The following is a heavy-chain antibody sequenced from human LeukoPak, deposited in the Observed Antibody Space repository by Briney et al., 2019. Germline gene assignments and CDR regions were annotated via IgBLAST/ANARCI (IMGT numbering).Heavy chain of an antibody. CDR1: GGSVSSGSYY. V-gene: IGHV4-61*01. CDR2: IYYSGST. D-gene: IGHD5-24*01. CDR3: AREGRDGYTLDY. J-gene: IGHJ4*02. Sequence: SETLSLTCTVSGGSVSSGSYYWSWIRQPPGKGLEWIGYIYYSGSTNYNPSLKSRVTISVDTSKNQFSLKLSSVTAADTAVYYCAREGRDGYTLDYWGQGTLVTVSS.